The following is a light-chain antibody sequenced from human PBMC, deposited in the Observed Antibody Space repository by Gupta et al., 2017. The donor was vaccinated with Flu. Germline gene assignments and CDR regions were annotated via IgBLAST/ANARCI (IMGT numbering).Light chain of an antibody. CDR2: WAS. CDR1: QSVLYSSNNKNY. Sequence: INCKSSQSVLYSSNNKNYLAWYQQKPGQPPKLLIYWASTRESGFPDRFSGSGSGTDFTLTISSLQAEDVAVYYCQQYYSTLWTFGQGTKVEIK. CDR3: QQYYSTLWT. J-gene: IGKJ1*01. V-gene: IGKV4-1*01.